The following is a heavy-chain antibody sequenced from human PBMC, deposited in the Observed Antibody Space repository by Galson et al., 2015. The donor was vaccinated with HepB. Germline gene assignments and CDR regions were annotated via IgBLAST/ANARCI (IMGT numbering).Heavy chain of an antibody. J-gene: IGHJ6*02. CDR1: GYTFTSYG. V-gene: IGHV1-18*01. CDR3: ARARVGGGFGELWGMDV. Sequence: SVKVSCKASGYTFTSYGISWVRQAPGQGLEWMGWIGAYTKYAQKFQGRVTMTRDTSTSTAYMVLRSLRSDDTAVYYCARARVGGGFGELWGMDVWGQGTTVTVSS. D-gene: IGHD3-10*01. CDR2: IGAYT.